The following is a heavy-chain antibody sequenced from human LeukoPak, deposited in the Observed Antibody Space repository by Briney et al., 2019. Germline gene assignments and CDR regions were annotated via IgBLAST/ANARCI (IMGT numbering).Heavy chain of an antibody. J-gene: IGHJ4*02. D-gene: IGHD1-26*01. CDR3: ARDLRRSGLDY. CDR1: GGTFSSYA. CDR2: ISAYNGNT. V-gene: IGHV1-18*01. Sequence: ASVKVSCKASGGTFSSYAISWVRQAPGQGLEWMGWISAYNGNTNYAQKLQGRVTMTTDTSTSTAYMELRSLRSDDTAVYYCARDLRRSGLDYWGQGTLVTVSS.